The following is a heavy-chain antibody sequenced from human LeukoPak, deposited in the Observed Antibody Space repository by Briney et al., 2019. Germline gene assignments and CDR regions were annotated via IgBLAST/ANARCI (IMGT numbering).Heavy chain of an antibody. V-gene: IGHV4-59*01. D-gene: IGHD1-14*01. Sequence: PSETLSLTCTVSGGTISSYYWSWIRQPPGKGLEWIGYIYHSGNTNYNPSLKSRVAIAVDTPKNQFSLRLSSVTAADTAMYYCARETPESLFDYWGQGIQVTVSS. CDR3: ARETPESLFDY. CDR1: GGTISSYY. J-gene: IGHJ4*02. CDR2: IYHSGNT.